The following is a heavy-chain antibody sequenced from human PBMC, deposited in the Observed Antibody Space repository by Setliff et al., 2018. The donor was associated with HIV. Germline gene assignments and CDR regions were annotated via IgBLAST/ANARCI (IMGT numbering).Heavy chain of an antibody. CDR1: SASRSINTYY. CDR2: IYYSGT. CDR3: AGCTIVAPGGYFYYMDV. J-gene: IGHJ6*03. D-gene: IGHD6-6*01. Sequence: SATLSLTCTVSSASRSINTYYWSWIRQPPGKGLDWVGNIYYSGTNYNPSLKSRVTISVDTSKHQISLKLNSVTAADTAVYYCAGCTIVAPGGYFYYMDVWGKGATVTVSS. V-gene: IGHV4-59*01.